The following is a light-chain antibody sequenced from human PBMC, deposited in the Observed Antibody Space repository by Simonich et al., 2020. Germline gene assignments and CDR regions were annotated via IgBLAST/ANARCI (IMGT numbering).Light chain of an antibody. Sequence: QSALTQPASVSGSPGPSITISCSGTSRDVGGYNSVSWYQQHPGKAPKLMIYYVRKRPSGVSNRFSGSKSGNTASLTISELQAEDEADYYCSSYTSSSWVFGGGTKLTVL. V-gene: IGLV2-14*01. CDR3: SSYTSSSWV. CDR2: YVR. J-gene: IGLJ3*02. CDR1: SRDVGGYNS.